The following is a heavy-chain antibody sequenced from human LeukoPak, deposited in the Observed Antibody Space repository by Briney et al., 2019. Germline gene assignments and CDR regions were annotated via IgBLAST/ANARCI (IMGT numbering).Heavy chain of an antibody. CDR2: IKTKIDGGTT. V-gene: IGHV3-15*01. CDR3: TTDLFWFREGSQSYYYGMDV. Sequence: GGSLRLSCAVSRFTVSNGWMSWVRQAPGKGLDWVGRIKTKIDGGTTDYAAPVKGRFIISRDDSKNTLYLQMNSLKTEDTAVYYCTTDLFWFREGSQSYYYGMDVWGQGTTVTVSS. D-gene: IGHD3-10*01. J-gene: IGHJ6*02. CDR1: RFTVSNGW.